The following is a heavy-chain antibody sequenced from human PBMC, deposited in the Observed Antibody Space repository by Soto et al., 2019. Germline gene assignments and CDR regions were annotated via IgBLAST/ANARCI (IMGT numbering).Heavy chain of an antibody. CDR2: VFPGDSDI. D-gene: IGHD2-15*01. J-gene: IGHJ4*02. CDR3: ARRAVAATFDY. V-gene: IGHV5-51*01. Sequence: PGESLKISCRGSGYTFTNYYIAWVRQMPGKGLEWMGIVFPGDSDITYSPSFQGQVTISADKSINTAYLQWRSLKASDTAMYYCARRAVAATFDYWGQGTLVTVSS. CDR1: GYTFTNYY.